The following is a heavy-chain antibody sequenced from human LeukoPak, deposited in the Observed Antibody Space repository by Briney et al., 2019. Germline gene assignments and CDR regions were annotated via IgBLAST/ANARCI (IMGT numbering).Heavy chain of an antibody. CDR2: INPNNGDT. Sequence: GASVKVSCKASGYTFTSYYMHWVRQAPGQGLEYMGWINPNNGDTNYEPKFQGRVTMTRDTSINTAYMELSRLGSDDTAVYFCARGYIAADDNSWGQGTLVTVSS. CDR1: GYTFTSYY. D-gene: IGHD6-13*01. J-gene: IGHJ5*02. V-gene: IGHV1-2*02. CDR3: ARGYIAADDNS.